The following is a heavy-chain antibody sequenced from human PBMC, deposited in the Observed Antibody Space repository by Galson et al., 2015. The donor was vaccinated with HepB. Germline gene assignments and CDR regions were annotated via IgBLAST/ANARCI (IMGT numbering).Heavy chain of an antibody. CDR1: GFTFSSYA. CDR3: AKYFNYYDSSGYLD. J-gene: IGHJ4*02. V-gene: IGHV3-23*01. CDR2: ISGSGGST. D-gene: IGHD3-22*01. Sequence: SLRLSCAASGFTFSSYAMSWVRQAPGKGLEWVSAISGSGGSTYYADSVKGRFTISRDNSKNTLYLQMNSLRAEDTAVYYCAKYFNYYDSSGYLDWGQGTLVTVSS.